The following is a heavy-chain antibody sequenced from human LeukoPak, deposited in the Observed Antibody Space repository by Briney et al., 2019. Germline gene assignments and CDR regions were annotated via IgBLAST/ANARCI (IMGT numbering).Heavy chain of an antibody. V-gene: IGHV4-59*01. CDR1: GASISNYH. J-gene: IGHJ4*02. CDR2: FYNSGLA. Sequence: SETLSLTCTVSGASISNYHWSWIRQPPEKGLEWIGYFYNSGLANYNPSLKSRVTISVDTSKNQFSLKLSSVTAADTAVYYCARGKHFYDYVWGSYRQYFDYWGQGTLVTVSS. D-gene: IGHD3-16*02. CDR3: ARGKHFYDYVWGSYRQYFDY.